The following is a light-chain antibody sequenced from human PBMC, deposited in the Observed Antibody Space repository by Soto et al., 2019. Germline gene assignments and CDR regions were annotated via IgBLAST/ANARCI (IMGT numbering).Light chain of an antibody. Sequence: QPVLTQSPSASASLGASVTLTCTLSSGHTNYAIAWHQLQPEKGPRYLMKLNSDGRHSEGDGIPDRFSGSSSVAERYLTVSSLRYEDEADYYWLTWGAGIWVFGGGTKVTVL. V-gene: IGLV4-69*01. J-gene: IGLJ3*02. CDR2: LNSDGRH. CDR3: LTWGAGIWV. CDR1: SGHTNYA.